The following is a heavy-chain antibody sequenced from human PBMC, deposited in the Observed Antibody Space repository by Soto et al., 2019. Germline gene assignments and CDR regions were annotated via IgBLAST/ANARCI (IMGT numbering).Heavy chain of an antibody. V-gene: IGHV1-18*04. D-gene: IGHD1-26*01. Sequence: QVHLVQSGGEVKKPGASVKVSCKASGSTFNRHGITWVRQAPGQGLEWMGWISGYNGDINYEQKFQGRVTLSSDTLTSTVYLELKSLRFDDTAVYYCARVRIVGAREIDFWGQGTLVTVSS. CDR1: GSTFNRHG. CDR3: ARVRIVGAREIDF. CDR2: ISGYNGDI. J-gene: IGHJ4*02.